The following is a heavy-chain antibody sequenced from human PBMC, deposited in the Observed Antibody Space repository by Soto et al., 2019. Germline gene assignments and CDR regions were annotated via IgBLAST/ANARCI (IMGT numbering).Heavy chain of an antibody. CDR1: GYTFTSYG. J-gene: IGHJ4*02. CDR2: ISAYNGNT. V-gene: IGHV1-18*01. Sequence: GASVKVSCKASGYTFTSYGISWVRQAPGQGLEWMGWISAYNGNTNYAQKFQGRVTITADKSTSTAYMELSSLRSEDTAVYYCALHLLPSPLTGTRYFDYWGQGTLVTVSS. D-gene: IGHD1-20*01. CDR3: ALHLLPSPLTGTRYFDY.